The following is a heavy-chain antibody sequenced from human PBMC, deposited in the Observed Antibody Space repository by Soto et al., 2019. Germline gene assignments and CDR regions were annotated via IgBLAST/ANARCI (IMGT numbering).Heavy chain of an antibody. CDR2: INHSGST. CDR3: ARERLGYCSGGSCYNPIDY. CDR1: GGSFSGYY. D-gene: IGHD2-15*01. J-gene: IGHJ4*02. V-gene: IGHV4-34*01. Sequence: QVQLQQWGAGLLKPSETLSLTCAVYGGSFSGYYWSWIRQPPGKGLGWIGEINHSGSTNYNTSLKSRVTISVDTSKNQFSLKLSSVTAADTAVYYCARERLGYCSGGSCYNPIDYWGQGTLVTVSS.